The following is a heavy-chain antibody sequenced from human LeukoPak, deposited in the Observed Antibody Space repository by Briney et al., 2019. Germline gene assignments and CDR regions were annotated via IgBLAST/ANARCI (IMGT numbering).Heavy chain of an antibody. J-gene: IGHJ4*02. Sequence: SETLSLTCSVSGGSISSGGYYWSWIRQHPGTGLEWIGYIFYTGTTYYNASLQSRVTISIDTSRNQFSLKLTSVTAADTAVYYCVRVPAVLYYFDYWGQGTLVTVSS. CDR2: IFYTGTT. D-gene: IGHD3-16*01. V-gene: IGHV4-31*03. CDR1: GGSISSGGYY. CDR3: VRVPAVLYYFDY.